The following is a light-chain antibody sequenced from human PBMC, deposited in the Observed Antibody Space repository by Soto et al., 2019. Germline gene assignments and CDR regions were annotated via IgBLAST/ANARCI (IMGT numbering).Light chain of an antibody. J-gene: IGKJ1*01. CDR3: QQYGSSPRT. CDR2: GAS. V-gene: IGKV3-20*01. CDR1: QSVSSSY. Sequence: DILLRRSPGTLSLSQWERATLSCSSSQSVSSSYLAWYQQKPGQAPRLLIYGASSRATGIPDRFSGSGSGTDFTLTISRLEPEDFAVYYCQQYGSSPRTFGQGTKVDIK.